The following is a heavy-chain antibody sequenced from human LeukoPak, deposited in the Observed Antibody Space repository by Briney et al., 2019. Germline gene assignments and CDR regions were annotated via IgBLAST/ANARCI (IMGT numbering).Heavy chain of an antibody. CDR2: ISSSSSYT. CDR3: ARLPLFSGSYSGYDYVSHFDY. J-gene: IGHJ4*02. V-gene: IGHV3-11*03. CDR1: GFTFSDYY. D-gene: IGHD5-12*01. Sequence: GGSLRLSCAASGFTFSDYYMSWIRQAPGKGLEWVSYISSSSSYTNYADSVKGRFTISRDNAKNSLYLQMNSLRAEDTAVYYCARLPLFSGSYSGYDYVSHFDYWGQGTLVTVSS.